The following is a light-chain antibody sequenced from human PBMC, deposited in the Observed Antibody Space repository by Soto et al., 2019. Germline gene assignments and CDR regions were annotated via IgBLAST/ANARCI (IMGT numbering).Light chain of an antibody. CDR3: NSYTGSSTYV. J-gene: IGLJ1*01. Sequence: QSALTQPTSVSGSPGQSVAISCTGTSSDVGSYNRVSWYQQPPGAAPKLMIYEVSNRPSGVPDRFSGSKSGNTASLTISGLQAEDEADYYCNSYTGSSTYVFGTGTQVTVL. CDR2: EVS. CDR1: SSDVGSYNR. V-gene: IGLV2-18*02.